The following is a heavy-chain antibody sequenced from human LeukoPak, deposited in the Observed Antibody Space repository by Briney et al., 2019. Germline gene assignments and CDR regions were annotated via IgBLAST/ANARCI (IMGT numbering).Heavy chain of an antibody. CDR1: GFTFSNAW. Sequence: GGSLRLSCAASGFTFSNAWMSWVRQAPGKGLEWVGRIKSKTDGGTTDYAAPVKGRFTISRDDSKNTLYLQMNSLKTEDTAVYYCTTESDFAMIVLYGPFDYWGQGTLVTVSS. V-gene: IGHV3-15*01. D-gene: IGHD3-22*01. CDR2: IKSKTDGGTT. J-gene: IGHJ4*02. CDR3: TTESDFAMIVLYGPFDY.